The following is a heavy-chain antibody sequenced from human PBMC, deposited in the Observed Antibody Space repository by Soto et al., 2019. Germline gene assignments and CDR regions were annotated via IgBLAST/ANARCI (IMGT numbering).Heavy chain of an antibody. CDR2: INPQSGGS. Sequence: ASVKVSCKASGYVFSNYFMHWVRQAPGQGLEWMGYINPQSGGSKYEDKFQDRVTMTRDTPKTTVYMELRGLTSYDTAVYYCARDRVRTPEAVDSFDXWGQGTLVTVS. D-gene: IGHD3-10*01. V-gene: IGHV1-2*02. J-gene: IGHJ3*01. CDR3: ARDRVRTPEAVDSFDX. CDR1: GYVFSNYF.